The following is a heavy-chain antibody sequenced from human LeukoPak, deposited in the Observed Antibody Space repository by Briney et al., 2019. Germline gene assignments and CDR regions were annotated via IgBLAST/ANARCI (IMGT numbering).Heavy chain of an antibody. CDR1: GGSFSGYY. V-gene: IGHV4-34*01. J-gene: IGHJ5*02. CDR3: ARVGVLLWFGESLNWFDP. D-gene: IGHD3-10*01. CDR2: ISRTGRI. Sequence: SETLSLTCAVYGGSFSGYYWSWIRQSPEKGLDWIGEISRTGRINYNPALKGRVTMSLDTSKNQFSLELSSMTAADTAVYYCARVGVLLWFGESLNWFDPWGQGTLVTVSS.